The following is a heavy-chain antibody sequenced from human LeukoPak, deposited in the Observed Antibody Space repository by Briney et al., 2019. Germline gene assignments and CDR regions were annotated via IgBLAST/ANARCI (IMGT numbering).Heavy chain of an antibody. D-gene: IGHD2-8*01. V-gene: IGHV3-21*01. CDR3: ARGGMGANSQEYFYYGMDV. J-gene: IGHJ6*02. CDR2: ISRTSSYI. Sequence: PGGSLRLSCAASGFTFSSYSMNWVRQTPGKGLEWVSSISRTSSYIYYADSVKGRFTLSRDNGKNSLYLQMNSLRAEDTAVCYCARGGMGANSQEYFYYGMDVWGQGTTVTVSS. CDR1: GFTFSSYS.